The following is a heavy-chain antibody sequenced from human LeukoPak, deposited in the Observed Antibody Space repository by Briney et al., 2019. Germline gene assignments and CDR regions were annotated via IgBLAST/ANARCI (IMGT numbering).Heavy chain of an antibody. D-gene: IGHD2-21*02. CDR3: ARGLIPFPRHYYYLDV. Sequence: SGTLSLTCSVSGGSISTYCWSWIRQPPGKGLEWIGYNYYSGSGIYSPSLKSRVTISLDTSKNQFSLKLSSVTAADTAVYYCARGLIPFPRHYYYLDVWGKGTTVIVSS. J-gene: IGHJ6*03. V-gene: IGHV4-59*01. CDR2: NYYSGSG. CDR1: GGSISTYC.